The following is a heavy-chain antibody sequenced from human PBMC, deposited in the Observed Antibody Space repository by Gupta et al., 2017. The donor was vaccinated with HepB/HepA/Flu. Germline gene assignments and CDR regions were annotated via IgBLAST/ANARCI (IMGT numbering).Heavy chain of an antibody. CDR3: AKVGGNGVSDY. J-gene: IGHJ4*02. CDR2: GGST. V-gene: IGHV3-23*01. D-gene: IGHD4-23*01. Sequence: GGSTYYADSVKGRFTISRDNSKNTLYLQMNSLRAEDTAVYYCAKVGGNGVSDYWGQGTLVTVSS.